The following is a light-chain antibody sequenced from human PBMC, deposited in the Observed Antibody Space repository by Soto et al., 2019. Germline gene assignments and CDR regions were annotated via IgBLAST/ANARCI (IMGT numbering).Light chain of an antibody. V-gene: IGLV2-14*01. Sequence: QSVLTQPASESGSPGQSITISCTGTSSDVGGYNYVSWYQQHPGKAPKVMIYEVSNRPSGVSNRFSGSKSGNTASLTISGLQAEDEADYYCSSYTSSNTWVFGGGTKLTVL. CDR2: EVS. J-gene: IGLJ3*02. CDR3: SSYTSSNTWV. CDR1: SSDVGGYNY.